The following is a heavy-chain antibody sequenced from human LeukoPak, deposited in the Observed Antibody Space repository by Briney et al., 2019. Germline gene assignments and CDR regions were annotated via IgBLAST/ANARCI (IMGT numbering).Heavy chain of an antibody. CDR1: GGSFSGYY. D-gene: IGHD1-26*01. Sequence: PSETLSLTCAVYGGSFSGYYWSWIRQPPGKGLEWIGEINHSGSTNYNPSLKSRITISVDTSNNQCSLKVRSVTAADTAVYYCARVGVGETGGRLFDYWGQGTLVTVSS. J-gene: IGHJ4*02. CDR2: INHSGST. CDR3: ARVGVGETGGRLFDY. V-gene: IGHV4-34*01.